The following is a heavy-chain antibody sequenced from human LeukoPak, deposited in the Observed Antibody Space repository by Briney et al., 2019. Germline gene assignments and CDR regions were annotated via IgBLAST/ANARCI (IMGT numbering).Heavy chain of an antibody. CDR2: ISGSGGST. CDR3: AKDLGSSEGRRADLVFVLRYFDWAPFDY. Sequence: GGALRLSCAASGFTFSSYAMSWVRQAPGKGLEWVSAISGSGGSTYYADSVKGRFTISRDNSKNTLYLQMNGLRAEDTAVYYCAKDLGSSEGRRADLVFVLRYFDWAPFDYWGQGTLVTVSS. D-gene: IGHD3-9*01. J-gene: IGHJ4*02. V-gene: IGHV3-23*01. CDR1: GFTFSSYA.